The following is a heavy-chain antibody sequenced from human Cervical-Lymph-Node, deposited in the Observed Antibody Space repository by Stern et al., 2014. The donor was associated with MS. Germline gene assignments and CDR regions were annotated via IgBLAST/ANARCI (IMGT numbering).Heavy chain of an antibody. CDR2: VSWNSGAI. V-gene: IGHV3-9*01. CDR3: AREKSDSILWFGDLRDYNYGMDV. CDR1: GFTLGDYA. D-gene: IGHD3-10*01. J-gene: IGHJ6*02. Sequence: MQLVQSGGDLVQPGRSLRLSCVASGFTLGDYAMHWVRQAPGKGLEWVAGVSWNSGAIGYAESVKGRFTISRDNAKNSLYLQMNSLRLEDSALYYCAREKSDSILWFGDLRDYNYGMDVWGRGTTVTVSS.